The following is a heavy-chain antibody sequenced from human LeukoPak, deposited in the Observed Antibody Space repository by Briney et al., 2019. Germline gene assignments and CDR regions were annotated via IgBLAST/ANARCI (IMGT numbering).Heavy chain of an antibody. CDR2: IYYSGST. Sequence: SETLSLTCTVPGGSISSYYWSWIRQPPGKGLEWIGYIYYSGSTNYNPSLKSRVTISVDTSKNQFSLKLSSVTAADTAVYYCARDISFDYWGQGTLVTVSS. V-gene: IGHV4-59*01. CDR1: GGSISSYY. CDR3: ARDISFDY. J-gene: IGHJ4*02.